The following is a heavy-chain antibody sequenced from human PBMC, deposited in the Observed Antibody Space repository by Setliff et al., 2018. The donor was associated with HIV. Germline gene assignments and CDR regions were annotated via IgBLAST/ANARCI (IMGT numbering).Heavy chain of an antibody. CDR1: GYTFTSYC. CDR3: ARDPAPSSSAVYFCARVGGIELWNQAYFDY. Sequence: ASVKVSCKASGYTFTSYCVHWVRQAPGQGLEWMGIINPSGGSTSYAQKFQGRVTMTTDTSTSTAYMELRSLRSEDTAVYYCARDPAPSSSAVYFCARVGGIELWNQAYFDYWGQGTLVTVSS. J-gene: IGHJ4*02. CDR2: INPSGGST. V-gene: IGHV1-46*01. D-gene: IGHD1-1*01.